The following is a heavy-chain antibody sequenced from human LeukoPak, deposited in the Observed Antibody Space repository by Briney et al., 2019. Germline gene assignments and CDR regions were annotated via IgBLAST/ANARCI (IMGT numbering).Heavy chain of an antibody. D-gene: IGHD2-2*01. J-gene: IGHJ6*03. V-gene: IGHV1-2*02. CDR3: ARGGYCSSTSCYFSDYYYYYYMDV. Sequence: ASVKVSCKASGGTFSTYAITWVRQAPGQGLEWMGWINPNSGGTNYAQKFQGRVTMTRDTSISTAYMELSRLRSDDTAVYYCARGGYCSSTSCYFSDYYYYYYMDVWGKGTTVTVSS. CDR2: INPNSGGT. CDR1: GGTFSTYA.